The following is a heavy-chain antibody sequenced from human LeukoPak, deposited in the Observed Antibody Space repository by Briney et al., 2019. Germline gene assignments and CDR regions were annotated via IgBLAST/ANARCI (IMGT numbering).Heavy chain of an antibody. CDR2: INHSGST. D-gene: IGHD6-19*01. CDR1: GGSFSGYY. Sequence: KSSETLSLTCAVYGGSFSGYYWSWIRQPPGKGLEWIGEINHSGSTNYNPSLKSRVTISVDTSKNQFSLKLSSVTAADTAVYYCARGIAVAGPGRWGQGTLVTVSS. CDR3: ARGIAVAGPGR. J-gene: IGHJ4*02. V-gene: IGHV4-34*01.